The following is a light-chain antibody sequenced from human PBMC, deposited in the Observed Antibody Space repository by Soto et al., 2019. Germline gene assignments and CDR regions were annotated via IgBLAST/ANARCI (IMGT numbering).Light chain of an antibody. V-gene: IGKV4-1*01. CDR3: QQYYSTPRT. CDR2: WAS. CDR1: QSVLYSSNNRNY. J-gene: IGKJ1*01. Sequence: DIVITQSPDSLAVSLGERATINCKSSQSVLYSSNNRNYLAWYQHKPGQPPKLLIYWASTRESGVPDRFSGSGSGTGFTLTISSLQAEDVAVYYCQQYYSTPRTFGQGTKVDI.